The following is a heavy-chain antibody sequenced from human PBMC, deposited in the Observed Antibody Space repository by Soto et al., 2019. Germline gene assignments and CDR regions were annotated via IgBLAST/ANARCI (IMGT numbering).Heavy chain of an antibody. D-gene: IGHD6-6*01. CDR1: GFTFSSYS. CDR3: ARFEYSSSSYGMDV. CDR2: ISSSNSTI. Sequence: GGSLRLSCAASGFTFSSYSMNWVRQAPGKGLEWVSYISSSNSTIYYADSVKGRFTISRDNAKNSLYLQMNSLRAEDTAVYYCARFEYSSSSYGMDVWGQGTTVTVSS. J-gene: IGHJ6*02. V-gene: IGHV3-48*01.